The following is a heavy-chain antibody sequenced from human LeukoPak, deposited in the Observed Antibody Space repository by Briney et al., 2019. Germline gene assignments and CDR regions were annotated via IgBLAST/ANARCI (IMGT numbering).Heavy chain of an antibody. V-gene: IGHV3-30*18. J-gene: IGHJ1*01. CDR2: ISYDGSNK. CDR3: AKDQGLWFGELLRFQH. CDR1: GFTLSSYG. D-gene: IGHD3-10*01. Sequence: GRSLRLSCAASGFTLSSYGMHWVRQAPGKGLEWVAVISYDGSNKYYADSVKGRFTISRDNSKNTLYLQMNSLRAEDTAVYYCAKDQGLWFGELLRFQHWGQGTLVTVSS.